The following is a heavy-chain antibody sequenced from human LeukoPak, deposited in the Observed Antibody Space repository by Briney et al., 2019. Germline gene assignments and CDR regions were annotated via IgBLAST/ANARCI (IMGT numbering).Heavy chain of an antibody. CDR1: GYTFTSYG. CDR2: VSAYNGNT. V-gene: IGHV1-18*01. Sequence: ASVKVSCKASGYTFTSYGISWVRQAPGQGLEWMGWVSAYNGNTKYEQKFQGRVTMTTDTSTTTAYMELRSLRSDDTAVYYCARDTSSITSAMDVWGQGTTVTVSS. D-gene: IGHD3-10*01. J-gene: IGHJ6*02. CDR3: ARDTSSITSAMDV.